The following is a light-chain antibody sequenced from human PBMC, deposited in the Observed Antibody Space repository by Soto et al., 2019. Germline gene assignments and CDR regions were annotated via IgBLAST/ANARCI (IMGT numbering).Light chain of an antibody. V-gene: IGKV3D-20*02. CDR1: QSVSSSY. J-gene: IGKJ4*01. Sequence: EIVLTQSPGTLSLSPVERATLSCRASQSVSSSYLAWYQQKPGQAPRLLIYGASSRATGIPARFSGSGSGTDFTLTISSLEPEDFAVYYCQHRSNWPLTFGGGTKVDIK. CDR2: GAS. CDR3: QHRSNWPLT.